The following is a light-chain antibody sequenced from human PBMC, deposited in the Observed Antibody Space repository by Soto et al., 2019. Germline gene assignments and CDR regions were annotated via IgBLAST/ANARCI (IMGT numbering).Light chain of an antibody. CDR3: AAWDDGLSAYV. V-gene: IGLV1-44*01. CDR2: SSN. Sequence: QAVVIQPPSASGTPGQRVTISCSGSSSNIGRNTVNWYHQLPGTAPKLLIHSSNQRPSGVPDRFSGSKSGTSASLAISGLQSEDEGDYYCAAWDDGLSAYVFGSGTKLTVL. CDR1: SSNIGRNT. J-gene: IGLJ1*01.